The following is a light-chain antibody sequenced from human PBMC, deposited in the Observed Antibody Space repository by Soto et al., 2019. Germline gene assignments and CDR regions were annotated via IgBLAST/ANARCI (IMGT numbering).Light chain of an antibody. CDR3: VSWDSSLSAYV. V-gene: IGLV1-51*01. CDR1: SSNIGGNS. Sequence: QAVVTQPPSVSAAPGQKVTISCSGSSSNIGGNSVSWYQQLPGTAPKLLIYDDNKRPSGIPDRVSGSKSGTSATLGITGFQTGDEADYYCVSWDSSLSAYVFGTGTKLTVL. J-gene: IGLJ1*01. CDR2: DDN.